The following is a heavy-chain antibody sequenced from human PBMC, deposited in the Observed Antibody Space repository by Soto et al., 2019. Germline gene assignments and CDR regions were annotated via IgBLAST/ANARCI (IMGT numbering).Heavy chain of an antibody. D-gene: IGHD3-16*01. CDR3: SRDGGLDHDASHI. CDR1: GGSVSSNSAA. Sequence: SQTLSLTCAISGGSVSSNSAAWNWIRQSPSRGLEWLGRTYYRSKWYNDYAVSVKSRITINPDTSKNQFSLQLNSVTPEDTAVYYCSRDGGLDHDASHIWGQGTMGTVSS. J-gene: IGHJ3*02. CDR2: TYYRSKWYN. V-gene: IGHV6-1*01.